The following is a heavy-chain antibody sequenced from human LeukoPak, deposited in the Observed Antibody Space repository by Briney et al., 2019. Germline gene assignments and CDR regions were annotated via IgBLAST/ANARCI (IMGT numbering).Heavy chain of an antibody. CDR2: INPNSGGT. Sequence: ASVKVSCKASGYTFTGYYMHWVRQAPGQGLEWMGWINPNSGGTNYAQKFQGRVTMTRNTSISTAYMELSSLRSEDTAVYYCARGGIAAAGIDYWGQGTLVTVSS. D-gene: IGHD6-13*01. V-gene: IGHV1-2*02. CDR1: GYTFTGYY. CDR3: ARGGIAAAGIDY. J-gene: IGHJ4*02.